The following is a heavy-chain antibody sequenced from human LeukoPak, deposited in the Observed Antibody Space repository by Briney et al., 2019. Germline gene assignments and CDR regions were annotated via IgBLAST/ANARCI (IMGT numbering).Heavy chain of an antibody. CDR3: AKDRVHGESYGRFDY. J-gene: IGHJ4*02. V-gene: IGHV3-23*01. CDR2: ISDSGGRT. D-gene: IGHD1-26*01. Sequence: GSLRLSCTASGFTFGSYVTSWVRQAPGEGMEWVSIISDSGGRTDYADSVKGRFTISRDNAKNTLYLQMNSLRAEDTAVYYCAKDRVHGESYGRFDYWGQGTLVTVSS. CDR1: GFTFGSYV.